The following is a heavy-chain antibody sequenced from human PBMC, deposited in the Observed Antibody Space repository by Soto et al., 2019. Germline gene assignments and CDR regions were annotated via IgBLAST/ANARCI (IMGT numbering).Heavy chain of an antibody. CDR3: ARVHFWEWEPNWFDP. Sequence: PGGSLRLSCAASGFTFSSYEMNWVRQAPGKGLEWVSYISSSGSTIYYADSVKGRFTISRDNAKNSLYLQMNSLRAEDTAVYDCARVHFWEWEPNWFDPWGQGTLVTVSS. J-gene: IGHJ5*02. CDR2: ISSSGSTI. D-gene: IGHD3-10*01. CDR1: GFTFSSYE. V-gene: IGHV3-48*03.